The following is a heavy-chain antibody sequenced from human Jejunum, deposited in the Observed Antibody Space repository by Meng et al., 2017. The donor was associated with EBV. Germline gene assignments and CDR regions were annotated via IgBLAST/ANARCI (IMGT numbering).Heavy chain of an antibody. CDR2: MSYDGSS. CDR1: GGSISSSSYY. J-gene: IGHJ4*02. V-gene: IGHV4-39*01. D-gene: IGHD4/OR15-4a*01. CDR3: GRPSWRYGAGTFSYYFDY. Sequence: QLQLQESGPGLVKPSETLSLNGSVPGGSISSSSYYWGWNRQPPGKGLEWIGMSYDGSSYYNPSLKSRVTISVDTSKNQFSLRVSSVTAADTAVYYCGRPSWRYGAGTFSYYFDYWGQGALVTVSS.